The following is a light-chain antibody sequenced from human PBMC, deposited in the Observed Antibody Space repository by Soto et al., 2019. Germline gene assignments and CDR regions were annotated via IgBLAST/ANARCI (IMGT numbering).Light chain of an antibody. CDR1: SSNIGAGYD. CDR3: QSSDSSLSAL. CDR2: GNS. V-gene: IGLV1-40*01. J-gene: IGLJ3*02. Sequence: QSVLTQPPSVSGAPGQRVTISCTGSSSNIGAGYDVHWYQQLPGTAPKLLIYGNSNRPSGDPDRFSGSKSGTSASLAITGLQAEDEADYYCQSSDSSLSALFGGGTTLTVL.